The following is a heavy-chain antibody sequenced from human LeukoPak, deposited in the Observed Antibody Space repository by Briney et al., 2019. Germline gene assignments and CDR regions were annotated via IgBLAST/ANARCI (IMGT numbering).Heavy chain of an antibody. V-gene: IGHV4-39*07. CDR2: ISLAGET. J-gene: IGHJ4*02. CDR3: SREGGPFCPFGY. CDR1: GGSISSSSYY. Sequence: SETLSLTCTVSGGSISSSSYYWGWIRQPPGQGLEWIGEISLAGETNYNPSLNGRLSLLPKKSSNQLSLHLTSVTAADTATYFCSREGGPFCPFGYWGQGTLVIVSS. D-gene: IGHD1-26*01.